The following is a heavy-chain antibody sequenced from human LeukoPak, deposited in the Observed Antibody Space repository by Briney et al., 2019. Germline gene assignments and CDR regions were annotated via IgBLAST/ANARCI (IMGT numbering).Heavy chain of an antibody. CDR2: IRSKAYGGTT. CDR3: TRDRYYYGSGHYYYYMDV. CDR1: VFTFGDYA. D-gene: IGHD3-10*01. Sequence: GRSLRLSCTASVFTFGDYAMSWVRQAPGKGLEWVGFIRSKAYGGTTEYAASVKGRFTISRDDSKSIAYLQMNSLKTEDTAVYYCTRDRYYYGSGHYYYYMDVWGKGTTVTISS. V-gene: IGHV3-49*04. J-gene: IGHJ6*03.